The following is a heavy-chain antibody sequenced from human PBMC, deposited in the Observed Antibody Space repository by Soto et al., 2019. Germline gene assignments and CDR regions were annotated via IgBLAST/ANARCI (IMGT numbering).Heavy chain of an antibody. CDR3: ARGWLRTGFDT. J-gene: IGHJ3*02. V-gene: IGHV4-31*03. D-gene: IGHD2-8*02. CDR1: GGSISSGGYY. CDR2: IYYSGST. Sequence: SETLSLTCTVSGGSISSGGYYWSWIRQHPGKGLEWIGYIYYSGSTYYNPSLKSRVTISVDTSKNQFSLKLSSVTPEDTGVYYCARGWLRTGFDTWGQGTMVTVSS.